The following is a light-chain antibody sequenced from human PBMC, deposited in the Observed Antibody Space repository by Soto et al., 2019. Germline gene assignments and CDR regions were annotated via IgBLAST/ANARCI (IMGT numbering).Light chain of an antibody. CDR3: QQLKTYPWT. J-gene: IGKJ1*01. Sequence: DIQLTQSPSFLSASVGDGVTITCRASQGISTYLAWYQQKAGKAPKPLIYAASTLKRGVPARFRGSGSGTDFTLTISSLQPEDYATYYCQQLKTYPWTFGQGTKVDIK. CDR2: AAS. CDR1: QGISTY. V-gene: IGKV1-9*01.